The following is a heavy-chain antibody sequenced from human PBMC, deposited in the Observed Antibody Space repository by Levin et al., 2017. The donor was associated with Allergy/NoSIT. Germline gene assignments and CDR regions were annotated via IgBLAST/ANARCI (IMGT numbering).Heavy chain of an antibody. D-gene: IGHD6-13*01. CDR1: GFTFSSYA. Sequence: PGESLKISCAASGFTFSSYAMSWVRQAPGKGLEWVSAISGSGGSTYYADSVKGRFTISRDNSKNTLYLQMNSLRAEDTAVYYCAKDRRTYSSSWSVWYFDLWGRGTLVTVSS. CDR3: AKDRRTYSSSWSVWYFDL. V-gene: IGHV3-23*01. CDR2: ISGSGGST. J-gene: IGHJ2*01.